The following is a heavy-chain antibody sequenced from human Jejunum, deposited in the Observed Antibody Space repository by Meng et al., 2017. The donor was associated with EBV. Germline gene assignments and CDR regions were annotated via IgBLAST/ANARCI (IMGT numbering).Heavy chain of an antibody. CDR3: TREWGADY. Sequence: VQLVEAGGCVVQPGRSLRLSCAASGFTFSGHAMQWVRQAPGKGLKWVALISNDGNNKYYADSVKGRFTISRDNSKNTLYLQMNSLRVDDTALYYCTREWGADYWGQGTLVTVSS. J-gene: IGHJ4*02. D-gene: IGHD3-16*01. CDR2: ISNDGNNK. CDR1: GFTFSGHA. V-gene: IGHV3-30-3*01.